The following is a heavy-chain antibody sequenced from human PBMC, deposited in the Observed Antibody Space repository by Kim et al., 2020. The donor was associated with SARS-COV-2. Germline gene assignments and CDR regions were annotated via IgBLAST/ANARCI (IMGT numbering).Heavy chain of an antibody. D-gene: IGHD6-13*01. V-gene: IGHV3-15*01. CDR3: TTVRIAAAGTRWYFQH. Sequence: PVKGRFTISRDDSKHTLYLQMNSLKTEDTAVYYCTTVRIAAAGTRWYFQHWGQGTLVTVSS. J-gene: IGHJ1*01.